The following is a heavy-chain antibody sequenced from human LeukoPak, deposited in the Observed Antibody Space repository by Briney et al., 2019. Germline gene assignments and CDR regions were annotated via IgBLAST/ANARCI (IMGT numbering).Heavy chain of an antibody. Sequence: PSETLSLTCTVSGGSISSSSYYWGWIRQPPGKGLEWIGSIYYSGSTYYNPSLKSRVTISVDTSKNQFSLKLSSVTAADTAVYYCARVPWGPYYYYGMDVWGQGTTVTVSS. D-gene: IGHD1-26*01. CDR1: GGSISSSSYY. V-gene: IGHV4-39*07. CDR3: ARVPWGPYYYYGMDV. J-gene: IGHJ6*02. CDR2: IYYSGST.